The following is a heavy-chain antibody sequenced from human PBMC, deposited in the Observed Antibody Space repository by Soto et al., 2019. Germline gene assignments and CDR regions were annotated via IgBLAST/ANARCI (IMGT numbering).Heavy chain of an antibody. Sequence: LVKVSCKASGYTFTSYAMHWVRQAPGQRLEWMGWINAGNGNTKYSQKFQGRVTITRDTSASTAYMELSSLRSEDTAVYYCAISSPSPYYYYGMDVWGQGTTVTVFS. CDR3: AISSPSPYYYYGMDV. CDR1: GYTFTSYA. D-gene: IGHD6-13*01. CDR2: INAGNGNT. V-gene: IGHV1-3*01. J-gene: IGHJ6*02.